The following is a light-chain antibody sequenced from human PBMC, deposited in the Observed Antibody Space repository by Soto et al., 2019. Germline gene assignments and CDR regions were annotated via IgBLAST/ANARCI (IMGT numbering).Light chain of an antibody. Sequence: DVQMTQSPSSLSASVGDRVTITCRASQDINSYLAWYQQKPGNAPKSLIYAASSLQTGVPSRFSGSESGTDFTLTINNLQPEDSATYYFQQYNIYPLTFGGGTKVEIK. V-gene: IGKV1D-16*01. CDR2: AAS. J-gene: IGKJ4*01. CDR1: QDINSY. CDR3: QQYNIYPLT.